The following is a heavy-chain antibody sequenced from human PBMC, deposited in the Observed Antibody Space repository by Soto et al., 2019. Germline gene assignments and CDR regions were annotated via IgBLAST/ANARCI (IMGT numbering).Heavy chain of an antibody. CDR2: IYYSGST. J-gene: IGHJ4*02. V-gene: IGHV4-39*01. CDR1: GGSISSSSYY. CDR3: ARQGEQLVPLYFDY. Sequence: SETLSLTCTVSGGSISSSSYYWGWIRQPPGKGLEWIGSIYYSGSTYYNPSLKSRVTISVDTSKNQFSLQLRSVTAADTAVYYCARQGEQLVPLYFDYWGQGTLVTVSS. D-gene: IGHD6-6*01.